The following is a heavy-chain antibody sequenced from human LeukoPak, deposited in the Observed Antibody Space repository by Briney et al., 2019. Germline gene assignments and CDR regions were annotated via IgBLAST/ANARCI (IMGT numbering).Heavy chain of an antibody. CDR1: GGSISSGGYY. CDR3: ARTLASLTVNAFYYFDY. D-gene: IGHD3-16*01. Sequence: SETLSLTCTVSGGSISSGGYYWSWIRQHPGKGLEWIGYIYYSGSTYYNPSLKSRVTISVDTSKNQFSLKLSSVTAADTAVYYCARTLASLTVNAFYYFDYWGQGTLVTVSS. CDR2: IYYSGST. J-gene: IGHJ4*02. V-gene: IGHV4-31*03.